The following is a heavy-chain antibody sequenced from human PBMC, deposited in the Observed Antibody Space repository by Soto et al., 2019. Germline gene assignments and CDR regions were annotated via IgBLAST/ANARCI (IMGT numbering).Heavy chain of an antibody. J-gene: IGHJ6*02. CDR3: AKPPSGGPGYYSYGMDV. Sequence: QVQLVESGGGVVQPGRSLRLSCAASGFTFSSYGMHWVRQAPGKGLEWVAVISYDGSNKYYADSVKGRFTISRDNSKNTLYLQMNSLRAEDTAVYYCAKPPSGGPGYYSYGMDVWGQGTTVTVSS. CDR2: ISYDGSNK. CDR1: GFTFSSYG. V-gene: IGHV3-30*18.